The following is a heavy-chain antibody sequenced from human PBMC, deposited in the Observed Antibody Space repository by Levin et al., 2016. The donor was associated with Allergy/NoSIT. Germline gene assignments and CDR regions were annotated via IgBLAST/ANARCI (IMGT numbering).Heavy chain of an antibody. D-gene: IGHD4-23*01. V-gene: IGHV3-74*01. CDR1: GFTFSRYW. Sequence: GESLKISCVASGFTFSRYWMHWVRQAPGEGLVWVSRINSDGRYTNYADSVKGRFTISRDNAKNSLYLQINSLTAEDTAVYYCVRDAPYGGNSNYFDYWGQGALVTVSS. CDR2: INSDGRYT. J-gene: IGHJ4*02. CDR3: VRDAPYGGNSNYFDY.